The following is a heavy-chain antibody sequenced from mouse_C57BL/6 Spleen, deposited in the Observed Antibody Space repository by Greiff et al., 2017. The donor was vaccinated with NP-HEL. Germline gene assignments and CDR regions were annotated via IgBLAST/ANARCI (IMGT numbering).Heavy chain of an antibody. J-gene: IGHJ3*01. CDR3: ATFSGEFAY. D-gene: IGHD6-2*01. V-gene: IGHV3-6*01. CDR1: GYSITSGYY. Sequence: DVQLQESGPGLVKPSQSLSLTCSVTGYSITSGYYWNWIRQFPGNKLEWMGYISYDGSNNYNPSLKNRISITRDTSKNQFFLKLNSVTTEDTATYYCATFSGEFAYWGQGTLVTVSA. CDR2: ISYDGSN.